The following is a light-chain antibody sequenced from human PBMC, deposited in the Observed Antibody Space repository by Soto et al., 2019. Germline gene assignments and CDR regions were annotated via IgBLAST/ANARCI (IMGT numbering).Light chain of an antibody. J-gene: IGKJ2*01. Sequence: EIVMTQSPATLSLSPGERAALSCRASQGISSELAWYQQKPGQPPRLLIYGASTRATAVPARFTGSGSGSDFTLTISGLQSEDFAVYYCQQGHNSPLTFGQGTRLEI. CDR1: QGISSE. CDR3: QQGHNSPLT. V-gene: IGKV3-15*01. CDR2: GAS.